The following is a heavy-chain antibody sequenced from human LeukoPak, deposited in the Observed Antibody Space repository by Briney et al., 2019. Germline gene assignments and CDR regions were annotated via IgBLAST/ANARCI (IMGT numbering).Heavy chain of an antibody. CDR2: IYYSGST. Sequence: PSETLSLTCAVSGGSISSSNWWSWVRQPPGKGLEWIGYIYYSGSTYYNPSLKSRVTISVDTSKNQFSLKLSSVTAADTAVYYCARILGSSIDNWGQGTLVTVSS. CDR1: GGSISSSNW. D-gene: IGHD2-15*01. V-gene: IGHV4-4*02. CDR3: ARILGSSIDN. J-gene: IGHJ4*02.